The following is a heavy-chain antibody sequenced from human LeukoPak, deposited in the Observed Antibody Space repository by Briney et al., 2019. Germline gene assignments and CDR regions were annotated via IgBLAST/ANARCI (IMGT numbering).Heavy chain of an antibody. CDR3: AKYRGFGDSYDS. J-gene: IGHJ4*02. D-gene: IGHD3-10*01. CDR2: IGGSGGGI. V-gene: IGHV3-23*01. Sequence: GGSLRLSCAASRFTFSSYAMSRVRQAPGMRLEWVSTIGGSGGGIYYADSVKGRFTISRDNSQSTLYLQMDSLRAEDTAVYYCAKYRGFGDSYDSWGQGTLVTVSS. CDR1: RFTFSSYA.